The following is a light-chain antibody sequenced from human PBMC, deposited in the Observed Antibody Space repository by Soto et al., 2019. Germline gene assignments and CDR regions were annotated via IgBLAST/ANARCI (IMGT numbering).Light chain of an antibody. CDR1: QGISSY. CDR3: QQYYSYLRT. V-gene: IGKV1-8*01. Sequence: AIRMTQSPSSFSASTVDRVTITCRASQGISSYLAWYQQKPGKAPKLLIYAASTLQSGVPSRFSGSGSGTDFTLTISCLQSEDFATYYCQQYYSYLRTFGQGTKVDI. J-gene: IGKJ1*01. CDR2: AAS.